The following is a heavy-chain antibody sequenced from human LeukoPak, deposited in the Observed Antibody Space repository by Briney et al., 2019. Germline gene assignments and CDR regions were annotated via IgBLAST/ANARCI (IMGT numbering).Heavy chain of an antibody. CDR2: MNPNSGNI. J-gene: IGHJ6*03. Sequence: ASVKVSCKASGYTFTSYDINWVRQATGQGLEWMGWMNPNSGNIGYAQKFQGRVTFTRNTSISTAYTELSSLSSEDTAVYYCARESALYYYMDVWGKGTTVTVSS. CDR1: GYTFTSYD. V-gene: IGHV1-8*03. D-gene: IGHD3-3*01. CDR3: ARESALYYYMDV.